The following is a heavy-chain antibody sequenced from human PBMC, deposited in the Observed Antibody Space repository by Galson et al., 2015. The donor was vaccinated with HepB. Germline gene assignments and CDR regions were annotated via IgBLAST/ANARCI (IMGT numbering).Heavy chain of an antibody. D-gene: IGHD2-2*01. Sequence: SLRLSCAASGFTFSNAWMSWVRQAPGKGLEWVGRIKSKTDGGTTDYAAPVKGRFTISRDDSKNTPYLQMNSLKTEDTAVYYCTTLDLVVPAAMRTYWGQGTLVTVSS. CDR3: TTLDLVVPAAMRTY. V-gene: IGHV3-15*01. J-gene: IGHJ4*02. CDR1: GFTFSNAW. CDR2: IKSKTDGGTT.